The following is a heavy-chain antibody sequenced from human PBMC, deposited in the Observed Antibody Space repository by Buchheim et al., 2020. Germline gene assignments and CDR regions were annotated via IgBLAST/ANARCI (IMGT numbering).Heavy chain of an antibody. V-gene: IGHV4-59*01. Sequence: QVQLQQWGAGLLKPSETLSLTCTVSGGSISSYYWSWIRQPPGKGLEWIGYIYYSGSTNYNPSLKSRVTISVDTSKNQFSLKLSSVTAADTAVYYCARGTMITFGGVIPLNSYYFDYWGQGTL. CDR3: ARGTMITFGGVIPLNSYYFDY. CDR1: GGSISSYY. D-gene: IGHD3-16*01. J-gene: IGHJ4*02. CDR2: IYYSGST.